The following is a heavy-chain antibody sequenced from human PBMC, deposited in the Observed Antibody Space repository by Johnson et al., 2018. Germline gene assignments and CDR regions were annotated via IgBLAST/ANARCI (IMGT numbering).Heavy chain of an antibody. CDR3: AREPPPTYSGSYLYFDS. J-gene: IGHJ4*02. D-gene: IGHD1-26*01. Sequence: QVQLVESGGGVVQPGRSLTLSCAASGFSLNNSVMHWVRQAPDMGLEWVAVIWYDGSHRYFADSVKGRFTISRDTAKNSLYLQMNSLRDEDTSVYYCAREPPPTYSGSYLYFDSWGQGSLVTVSS. CDR2: IWYDGSHR. V-gene: IGHV3-33*01. CDR1: GFSLNNSV.